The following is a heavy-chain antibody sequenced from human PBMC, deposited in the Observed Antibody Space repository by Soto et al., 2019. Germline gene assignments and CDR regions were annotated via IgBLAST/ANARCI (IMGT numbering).Heavy chain of an antibody. CDR2: IYPGDSDT. Sequence: RGESLKISCKASGYSLSTYWIAWVRQRPGKGLDWMGIIYPGDSDTRYSPSFQGQVTISVDNSIDTAYLEWTTLRASDSAMYYCARHSLATQPGDYWGQGTRVTVSS. CDR1: GYSLSTYW. V-gene: IGHV5-51*01. CDR3: ARHSLATQPGDY. D-gene: IGHD5-12*01. J-gene: IGHJ4*02.